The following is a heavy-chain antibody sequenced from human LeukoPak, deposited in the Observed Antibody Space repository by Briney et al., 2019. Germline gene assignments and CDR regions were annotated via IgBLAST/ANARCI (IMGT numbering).Heavy chain of an antibody. CDR1: GFTISSYF. D-gene: IGHD5-12*01. V-gene: IGHV3-23*01. CDR2: IIGSGGST. CDR3: AKGAYDYIEVAYFDY. Sequence: PGGSLRLSCAASGFTISSYFMSWVRQAPGKGLEWVSGIIGSGGSTYYADPVKGRFTISRDNSKNTLYLQVNSLTAEDTAVYYCAKGAYDYIEVAYFDYWGQGTLVTVSS. J-gene: IGHJ4*02.